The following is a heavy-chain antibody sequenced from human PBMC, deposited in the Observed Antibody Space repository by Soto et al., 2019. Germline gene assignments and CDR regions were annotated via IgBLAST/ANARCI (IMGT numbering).Heavy chain of an antibody. CDR2: IPYGGSYQ. J-gene: IGHJ3*02. Sequence: QGQLVESGGGVVKPGSSLRLSCAASEFSFGSYGMHWVRQTPGKGLDWVAVIPYGGSYQHYADAVKGRFTISRDNYKNNLFLQMNSLRDEDTAADYCSRDDGWYDENGFDIWGQGTMVTVSS. D-gene: IGHD1-20*01. CDR3: SRDDGWYDENGFDI. V-gene: IGHV3-30*03. CDR1: EFSFGSYG.